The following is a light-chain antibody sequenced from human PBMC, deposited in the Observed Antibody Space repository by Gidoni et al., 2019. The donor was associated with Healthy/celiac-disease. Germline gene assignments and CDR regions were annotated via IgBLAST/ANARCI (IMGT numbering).Light chain of an antibody. CDR1: QSVSR. J-gene: IGKJ4*01. Sequence: EIVLTQSPATLSLSPGERATLSCRASQSVSRLLIYDASNRATGIPARFSGSGSGTDFTLTIRSLEPEDFAVYYCQQRSNWPLTFGGGTKVEIK. CDR3: QQRSNWPLT. V-gene: IGKV3-11*01. CDR2: DAS.